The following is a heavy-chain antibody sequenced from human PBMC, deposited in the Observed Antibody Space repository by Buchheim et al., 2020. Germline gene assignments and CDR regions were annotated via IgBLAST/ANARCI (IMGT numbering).Heavy chain of an antibody. D-gene: IGHD1-1*01. J-gene: IGHJ4*02. CDR2: IYYFGST. V-gene: IGHV4-59*08. CDR3: ARLFRNDKIDY. CDR1: GDSMNSYY. Sequence: QVQLQESGPGLVKPSETLSLTCTLSGDSMNSYYWTWIRQPPGKGLEWIGYIYYFGSTNYNPSLKSRVTISIATSKNQFSLKLSSVTAADTAVYYCARLFRNDKIDYWGQGTL.